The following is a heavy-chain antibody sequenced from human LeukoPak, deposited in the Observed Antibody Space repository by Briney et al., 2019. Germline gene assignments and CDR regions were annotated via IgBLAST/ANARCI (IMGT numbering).Heavy chain of an antibody. D-gene: IGHD2-2*01. Sequence: ASVKVSCKASGYTFTSYAMHWVRQAPGQRLEWMGWINASNGKTKYSEKFQGRFTISRDTSASTSYMELTSLRSEDTAVYYCARESFGSSRPSDYWGQGTVVTVSS. J-gene: IGHJ4*02. CDR3: ARESFGSSRPSDY. CDR2: INASNGKT. CDR1: GYTFTSYA. V-gene: IGHV1-3*01.